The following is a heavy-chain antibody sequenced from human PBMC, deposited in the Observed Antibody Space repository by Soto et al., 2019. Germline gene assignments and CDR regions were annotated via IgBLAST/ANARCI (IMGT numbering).Heavy chain of an antibody. V-gene: IGHV4-61*01. CDR3: ARGPVVTPFVDY. CDR2: IYYSGST. J-gene: IGHJ4*02. CDR1: GGSVTSGNYY. D-gene: IGHD2-21*02. Sequence: PSETLSLTCTVSGGSVTSGNYYWSWIRQPPGKGLECIGHIYYSGSTNYNPSLKSRVTISVDASKNQFSLKLSSVTAADTAIYYCARGPVVTPFVDYWGQGTLVTVSS.